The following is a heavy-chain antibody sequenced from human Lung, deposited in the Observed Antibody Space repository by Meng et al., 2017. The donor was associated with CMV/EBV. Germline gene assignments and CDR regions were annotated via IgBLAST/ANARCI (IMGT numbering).Heavy chain of an antibody. CDR2: IRGSGDGT. CDR1: GFTFSSYA. CDR3: ARSARWGFCTTTSGQDYFAY. J-gene: IGHJ4*02. V-gene: IGHV3-23*01. Sequence: GEXXKISCAASGFTFSSYALNWVRQAPGRGLEWVSAIRGSGDGTNYADSVKGRFTISRDNSKNTVYLQMNSLIAEDTALYYCARSARWGFCTTTSGQDYFAYWGPG. D-gene: IGHD2-2*01.